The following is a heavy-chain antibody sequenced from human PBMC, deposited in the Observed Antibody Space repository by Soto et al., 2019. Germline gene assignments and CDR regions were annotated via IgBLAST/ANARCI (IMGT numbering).Heavy chain of an antibody. J-gene: IGHJ4*02. Sequence: GGSLRLSCAASGFTLSDCYMSWIRQAPGKGLEWVSYISSSGSTIYYADSVKGRFTISRDNAKNSLYLQMNSLRAEDTAVYYCARVKLGPAAMPCDYWGQGTLVTVSS. V-gene: IGHV3-11*01. CDR1: GFTLSDCY. CDR3: ARVKLGPAAMPCDY. D-gene: IGHD2-2*01. CDR2: ISSSGSTI.